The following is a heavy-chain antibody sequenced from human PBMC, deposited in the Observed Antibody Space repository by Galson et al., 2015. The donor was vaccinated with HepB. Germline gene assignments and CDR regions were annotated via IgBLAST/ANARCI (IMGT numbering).Heavy chain of an antibody. V-gene: IGHV3-23*01. CDR1: GFTFSSYA. D-gene: IGHD3-22*01. Sequence: SLRLSCAASGFTFSSYAMSWVRQVPGKGLEWVSAISGSGGSTYYADSVKGRFTISRDNSKNTLYLQMNSLRAEDTAVYYCATFLYYDSSGYYPYYYYCGMDVWGQGTTVTVSS. CDR2: ISGSGGST. J-gene: IGHJ6*02. CDR3: ATFLYYDSSGYYPYYYYCGMDV.